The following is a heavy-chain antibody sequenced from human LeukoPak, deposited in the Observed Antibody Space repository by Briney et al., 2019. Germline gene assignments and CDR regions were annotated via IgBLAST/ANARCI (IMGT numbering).Heavy chain of an antibody. D-gene: IGHD6-6*01. Sequence: PSETLSPTCTVSGGSISSTDFYWGWIRQPPGKGLEWIGSVYYNGNTNNNPSLESRVTLDIDTSKNVFSLTLRSVTAADTATYYCARRGHSRSSEIDTFHVWGQGTMVIVSS. V-gene: IGHV4-39*02. CDR1: GGSISSTDFY. J-gene: IGHJ3*01. CDR2: VYYNGNT. CDR3: ARRGHSRSSEIDTFHV.